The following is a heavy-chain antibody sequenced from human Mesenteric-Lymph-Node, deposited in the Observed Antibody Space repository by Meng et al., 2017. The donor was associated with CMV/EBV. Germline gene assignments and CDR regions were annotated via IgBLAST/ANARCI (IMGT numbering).Heavy chain of an antibody. CDR1: GFTVSSNY. CDR2: IYSGGST. V-gene: IGHV3-53*01. J-gene: IGHJ4*02. CDR3: TRNSQRYCSGGRCFDY. Sequence: GGSLRLSCAASGFTVSSNYMTWVRQAPGKGLEWVSIIYSGGSTFYTDSVKGRFTISRDDSNTLYLQMNNLRPEDTAVYYCTRNSQRYCSGGRCFDYWGQGTLVTVSS. D-gene: IGHD2-15*01.